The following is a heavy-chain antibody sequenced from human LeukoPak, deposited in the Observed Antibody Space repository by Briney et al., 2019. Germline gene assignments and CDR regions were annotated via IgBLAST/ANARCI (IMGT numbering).Heavy chain of an antibody. CDR3: ARWPRRPIDS. CDR2: ISGSGDST. D-gene: IGHD5-24*01. J-gene: IGHJ4*02. CDR1: GFTFSNYA. V-gene: IGHV3-23*01. Sequence: GGSLRLSCAASGFTFSNYAMTWVRQAPGKGLEWVSSISGSGDSTYYADSVKGRFTISRDNSRRTLYLQMNNLRAEDTAVYYCARWPRRPIDSWGQGTLVTVSS.